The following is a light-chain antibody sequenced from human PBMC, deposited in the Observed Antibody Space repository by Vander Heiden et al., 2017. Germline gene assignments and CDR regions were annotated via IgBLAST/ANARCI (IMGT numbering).Light chain of an antibody. CDR1: QSISSN. J-gene: IGKJ3*01. CDR2: DRA. V-gene: IGKV1-39*01. CDR3: QQRYSTSIT. Sequence: DIQMTSSPSSLSAFVGDRVTITCRASQSISSNYKWYQQKPGKAAKSLLNDRASWQGGGTSRCSGSGSGTDVSLTISSLLPEEFATYYCQQRYSTSITFGPGTKVDIK.